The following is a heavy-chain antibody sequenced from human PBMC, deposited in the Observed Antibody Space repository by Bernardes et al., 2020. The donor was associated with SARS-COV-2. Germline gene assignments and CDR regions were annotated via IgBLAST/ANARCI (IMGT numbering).Heavy chain of an antibody. D-gene: IGHD1-1*01. CDR1: GYTFTAYY. Sequence: ASMKVSCNTSGYTFTAYYIHWVRQAPGQGLEWMGWINPSRGLTDYAQKFRGRATLTRDTTITTAYMELSSLTSDDTAVYYCARGNLGSSFGYWGQGTLVTVSS. CDR3: ARGNLGSSFGY. J-gene: IGHJ4*02. V-gene: IGHV1-2*02. CDR2: INPSRGLT.